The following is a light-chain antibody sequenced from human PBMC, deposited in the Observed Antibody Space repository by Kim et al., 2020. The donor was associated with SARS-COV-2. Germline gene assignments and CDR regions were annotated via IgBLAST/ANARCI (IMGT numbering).Light chain of an antibody. V-gene: IGLV7-46*01. CDR2: HTS. J-gene: IGLJ2*01. CDR1: TGAVTSGHY. CDR3: LLYYSGVWV. Sequence: PGGTFTLTCDSSTGAVTSGHYPYWFQQKPGQAPRTLIYHTSNKHSWTPGRFSGSLLGGKAALTLSGAQPEDEADYYCLLYYSGVWVFGGGTQLTVL.